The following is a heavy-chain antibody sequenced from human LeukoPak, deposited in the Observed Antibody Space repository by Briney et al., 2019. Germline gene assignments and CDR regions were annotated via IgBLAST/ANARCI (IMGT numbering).Heavy chain of an antibody. J-gene: IGHJ6*03. Sequence: SVKVSCKASGGTFSSYAISWVRQAPGQGLEWMGGIIPIFGTANYAQKFQGRVTITAEKSTSTAYMELSSLRSEDTAVYYCARGSRSLRYFDWLLYISGRGQWYMDVWGKGTTVTISS. CDR3: ARGSRSLRYFDWLLYISGRGQWYMDV. CDR1: GGTFSSYA. D-gene: IGHD3-9*01. V-gene: IGHV1-69*06. CDR2: IIPIFGTA.